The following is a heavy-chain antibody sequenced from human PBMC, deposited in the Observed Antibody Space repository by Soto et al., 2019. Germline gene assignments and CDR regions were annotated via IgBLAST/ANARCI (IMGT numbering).Heavy chain of an antibody. J-gene: IGHJ1*01. D-gene: IGHD7-27*01. V-gene: IGHV1-3*01. CDR3: ARGAPGDPFIFQH. Sequence: ASVTVSCQASGYTFTSYDMHWVRQAPGQRLEWMGWINAGNGNTKYSQKFQGRVTITRDTSASTAYMELSSLRSEDTAVYYCARGAPGDPFIFQHWGQGTLVTVSS. CDR2: INAGNGNT. CDR1: GYTFTSYD.